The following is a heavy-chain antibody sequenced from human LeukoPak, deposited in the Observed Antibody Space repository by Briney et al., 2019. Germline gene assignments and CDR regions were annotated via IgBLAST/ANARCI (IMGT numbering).Heavy chain of an antibody. Sequence: GRSLRPSCAASGFTFSSYAMSVVRQAPGKGLEWVSAISGSGGSTYYADSVKGRFTISRDNSKNTLYLQMNSLRAEATAVYYCANSYSIAVATTFDYWGQGTLVTVSS. CDR3: ANSYSIAVATTFDY. CDR2: ISGSGGST. V-gene: IGHV3-23*01. J-gene: IGHJ4*02. D-gene: IGHD6-19*01. CDR1: GFTFSSYA.